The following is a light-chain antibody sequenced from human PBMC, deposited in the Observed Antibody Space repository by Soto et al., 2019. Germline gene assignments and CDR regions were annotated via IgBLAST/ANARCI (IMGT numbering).Light chain of an antibody. V-gene: IGKV3D-15*01. CDR3: QQYQYWPRT. Sequence: ETVMTQSPVTLSVSPGERATLSCRASQSLTINLAWYQQKLGQPPRLLIYGASTRAAGTPARFSGSWSGTEFTLTISSLQPEDFAVYYCQQYQYWPRTFGQGTKVEIK. CDR1: QSLTIN. J-gene: IGKJ1*01. CDR2: GAS.